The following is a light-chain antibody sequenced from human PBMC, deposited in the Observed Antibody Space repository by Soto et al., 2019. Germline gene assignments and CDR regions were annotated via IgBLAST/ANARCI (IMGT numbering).Light chain of an antibody. CDR1: QRLSSN. Sequence: EIVLTQSPVTLSVSPGERVTLSCRASQRLSSNLAWYQQRPGQAPRLLIYGASIRATGIPDRISGGGSGTDFTLTISRLEPEDCAVYYCHQYGSAPRTFGQGTKVDIK. CDR3: HQYGSAPRT. V-gene: IGKV3-20*01. CDR2: GAS. J-gene: IGKJ1*01.